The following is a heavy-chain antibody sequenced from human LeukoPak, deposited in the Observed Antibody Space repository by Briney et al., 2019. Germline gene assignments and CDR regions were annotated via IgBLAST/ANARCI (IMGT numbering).Heavy chain of an antibody. CDR1: GFTFSRSA. D-gene: IGHD3-10*01. V-gene: IGHV3-23*01. CDR2: IIYSGGAT. Sequence: GGSLRLSCAASGFTFSRSAMTWVRQGPGTGLEFVASIIYSGGATYYADSVKGRFTISRDNSKNTLYLQMNSLRAEDTALYYCAKEARYGSGSSYYYYYYMDVWGKGTTVTVSS. CDR3: AKEARYGSGSSYYYYYYMDV. J-gene: IGHJ6*03.